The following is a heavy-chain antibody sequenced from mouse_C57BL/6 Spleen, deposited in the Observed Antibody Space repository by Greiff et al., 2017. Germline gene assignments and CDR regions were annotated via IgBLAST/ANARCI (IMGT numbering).Heavy chain of an antibody. CDR2: INYDGSST. CDR3: ARDRELGRIYWYFDV. Sequence: EVKLLESEGGLVQPGSSMKLSCTASGFTFSDYYMAWVRQVPEKGLEWVANINYDGSSTYYLDSLKSRFIISRDNAKNILYLQMSSLKSEDTATYYCARDRELGRIYWYFDVWGTGTTVTVSS. V-gene: IGHV5-16*01. D-gene: IGHD4-1*01. CDR1: GFTFSDYY. J-gene: IGHJ1*03.